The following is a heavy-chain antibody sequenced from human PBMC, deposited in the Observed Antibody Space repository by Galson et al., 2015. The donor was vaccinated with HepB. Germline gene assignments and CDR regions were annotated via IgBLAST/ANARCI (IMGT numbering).Heavy chain of an antibody. J-gene: IGHJ5*02. D-gene: IGHD3-22*01. CDR2: ISAYNGNK. CDR1: GYSFSSYG. Sequence: QSGAEVKKPGAPVKVSCKASGYSFSSYGISWVRQAPGQGLEWMGWISAYNGNKNYAQKVQGRVTMTTDTSTSTAYMELRSLRSDDTAVYYCARDYYDLNGWFDPWGQGTLVTVSS. V-gene: IGHV1-18*01. CDR3: ARDYYDLNGWFDP.